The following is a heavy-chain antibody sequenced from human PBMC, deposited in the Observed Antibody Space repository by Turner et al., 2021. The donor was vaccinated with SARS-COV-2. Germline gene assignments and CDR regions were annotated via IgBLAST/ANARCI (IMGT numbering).Heavy chain of an antibody. V-gene: IGHV3-23*01. CDR2: INSRGDST. Sequence: VQLLASGGGLVHAGEFLALHCAASGFNFSNYDMSWLRQAQGKGAEWVSSINSRGDSTFFADSVKGRFTISRDNSKKKLILQMTSLRAEDTAVYYCAKDEGEFTAYGNFDYWGQGTLVTVSS. CDR1: GFNFSNYD. CDR3: AKDEGEFTAYGNFDY. J-gene: IGHJ4*02. D-gene: IGHD3-10*01.